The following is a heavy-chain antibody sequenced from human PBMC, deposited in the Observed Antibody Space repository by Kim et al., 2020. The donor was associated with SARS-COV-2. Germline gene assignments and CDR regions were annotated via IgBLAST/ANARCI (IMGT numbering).Heavy chain of an antibody. CDR1: GYTFTSYY. D-gene: IGHD5-18*01. CDR3: ARELTPDTAMEPDYYYGMDV. CDR2: INPSGGST. V-gene: IGHV1-46*01. Sequence: ASVKVSCKASGYTFTSYYMHWVRQAPGQGLEWMGIINPSGGSTSYAQKFQGRVTMTRDTSTSTVYMELSSLRSEDTAVYYCARELTPDTAMEPDYYYGMDVWGQGTTVTVSS. J-gene: IGHJ6*02.